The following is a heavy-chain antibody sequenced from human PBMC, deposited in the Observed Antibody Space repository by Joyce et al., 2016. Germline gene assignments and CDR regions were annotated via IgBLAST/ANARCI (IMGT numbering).Heavy chain of an antibody. Sequence: YWGWIRQPPGKGLEWIGSIYHSGSTYYNPSLQSRVTISMDTSKNQFSLKLSSVTAADTVVYYCARTWEQLYYHGVDVWGQGTTVTVSS. CDR3: ARTWEQLYYHGVDV. D-gene: IGHD1-26*01. CDR1: Y. CDR2: IYHSGST. V-gene: IGHV4-38-2*01. J-gene: IGHJ6*02.